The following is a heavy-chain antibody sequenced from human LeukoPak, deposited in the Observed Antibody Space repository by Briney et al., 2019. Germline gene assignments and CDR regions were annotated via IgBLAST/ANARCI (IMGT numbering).Heavy chain of an antibody. CDR1: GGSISSGDYY. D-gene: IGHD5-18*01. V-gene: IGHV4-30-4*01. CDR2: IYYSGST. Sequence: SQTLSLTCTVSGGSISSGDYYWSWLRQPPGKGLEWIGYIYYSGSTYYNPSLKSRVTISVDTSKNQFSLKLSSVTAADTAVYYCASRRGYSYGKYWGQGTLVTVSS. CDR3: ASRRGYSYGKY. J-gene: IGHJ4*02.